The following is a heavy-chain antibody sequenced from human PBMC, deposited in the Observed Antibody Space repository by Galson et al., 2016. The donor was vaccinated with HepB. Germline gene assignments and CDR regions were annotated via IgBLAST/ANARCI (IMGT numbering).Heavy chain of an antibody. D-gene: IGHD4-17*01. CDR2: INRDGSIT. CDR3: ARALGGDEDY. CDR1: GFTFSSYW. V-gene: IGHV3-74*01. J-gene: IGHJ4*02. Sequence: SLRLSCAASGFTFSSYWMHWVRQAPGKGLVWVSRINRDGSITNYADSVKGRCTISRDNAKNTLYLQTSSLRAEDTAVYHCARALGGDEDYWGQGTLVTVSS.